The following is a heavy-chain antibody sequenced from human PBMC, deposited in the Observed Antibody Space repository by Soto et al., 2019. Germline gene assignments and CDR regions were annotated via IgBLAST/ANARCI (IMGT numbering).Heavy chain of an antibody. Sequence: EVQLLESGGDLVQPGGSLRLSCAASGVSFSTSSMAWVRQPPGKGLEWVSAISPSASDTLHADSVKGWFTISRDNSQNNLFLQTTNLRADDTAVYYCAKGGYSFAYEWGQGALVTVSS. CDR2: ISPSASDT. D-gene: IGHD5-18*01. V-gene: IGHV3-23*01. CDR1: GVSFSTSS. CDR3: AKGGYSFAYE. J-gene: IGHJ4*02.